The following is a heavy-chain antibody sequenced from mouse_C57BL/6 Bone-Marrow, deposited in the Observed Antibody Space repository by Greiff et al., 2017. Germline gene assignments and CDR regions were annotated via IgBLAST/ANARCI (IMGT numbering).Heavy chain of an antibody. CDR1: GYSFTDYN. Sequence: VQLQQSGRGLVKPGASVKISCKASGYSFTDYNMNWVKQSNGTSLEWIGVINPNYGTTSYNQKFKGKATLTLDQSSSTAYMQLNSLTSEDSAVDYSARCYDNDDAMDYWGQGTSVTVSS. CDR2: INPNYGTT. V-gene: IGHV1-39*01. D-gene: IGHD2-4*01. J-gene: IGHJ4*01. CDR3: ARCYDNDDAMDY.